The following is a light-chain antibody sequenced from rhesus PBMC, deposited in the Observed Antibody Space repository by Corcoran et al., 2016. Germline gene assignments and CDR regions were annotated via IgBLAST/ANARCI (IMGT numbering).Light chain of an antibody. J-gene: IGKJ2*01. CDR1: QNIYSN. V-gene: IGKV1S12*01. CDR2: AAY. CDR3: QPYYDNPSS. Sequence: DIQRTQSPSALSASVGDRVTISCRASQNIYSNLAWYQKKQGKALKLLIYAAYRLQTGIPSRVGGSGSGTDFTLTINSLHPEDSAAYYCQPYYDNPSSFGPGTKVEIK.